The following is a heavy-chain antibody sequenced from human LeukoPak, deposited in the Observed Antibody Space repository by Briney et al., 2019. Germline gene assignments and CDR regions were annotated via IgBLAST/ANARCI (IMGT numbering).Heavy chain of an antibody. Sequence: SKTLSLTCTVSGDSISSNYWSWIPQPAGKGLEWIGRIYTSGRANYNPSLKSRVTMSVDTSKNQFSLKLSSVTAADTAGYYCARNWNGYDYNFGDAFDIWGQGTMVTVSS. CDR2: IYTSGRA. J-gene: IGHJ3*02. CDR1: GDSISSNY. V-gene: IGHV4-4*07. D-gene: IGHD5-24*01. CDR3: ARNWNGYDYNFGDAFDI.